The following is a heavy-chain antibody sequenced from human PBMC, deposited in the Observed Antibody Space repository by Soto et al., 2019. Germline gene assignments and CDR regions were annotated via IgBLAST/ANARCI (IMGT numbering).Heavy chain of an antibody. D-gene: IGHD2-2*01. Sequence: PGGSMRLSCAASGFTFADYAMHWVRQAPGKGLEWVSGISWNSGSIGYADSVKGRFTISRDNAKNSLYLQMNSLRAEDTALYYCAKGKVVPAANGLVSDAFDIWGQGTMVTVSS. J-gene: IGHJ3*02. V-gene: IGHV3-9*01. CDR1: GFTFADYA. CDR3: AKGKVVPAANGLVSDAFDI. CDR2: ISWNSGSI.